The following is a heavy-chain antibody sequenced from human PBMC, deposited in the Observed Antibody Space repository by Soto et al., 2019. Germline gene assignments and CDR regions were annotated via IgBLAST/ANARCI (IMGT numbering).Heavy chain of an antibody. CDR1: GYTFTSYG. CDR3: ARDLITMVRGVTPDPYGVDV. J-gene: IGHJ6*02. Sequence: QVQLVQSGAEVKKPGASVKVSCKASGYTFTSYGISWVRQAPGQGLEWMGWISAYNGNTNYAQKLQGRVTMTTDTSTSTAYMELRSLRSDDTAVYYCARDLITMVRGVTPDPYGVDVWGQGTTVTVSS. V-gene: IGHV1-18*01. D-gene: IGHD3-10*01. CDR2: ISAYNGNT.